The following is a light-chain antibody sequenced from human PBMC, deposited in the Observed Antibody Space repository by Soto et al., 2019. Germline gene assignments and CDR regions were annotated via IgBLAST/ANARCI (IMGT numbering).Light chain of an antibody. CDR3: QQSFSAPLT. V-gene: IGKV1-39*01. J-gene: IGKJ4*01. CDR1: QTITNY. Sequence: DIQMTQSPSSLSASVGDTVTITCRARQTITNYLNWYQEKPGTAPKVLIYAASNLQSGVPSRFSGSGSGTDFTLTITSLQPEDFAVYYCQQSFSAPLTFGGGTKVEMK. CDR2: AAS.